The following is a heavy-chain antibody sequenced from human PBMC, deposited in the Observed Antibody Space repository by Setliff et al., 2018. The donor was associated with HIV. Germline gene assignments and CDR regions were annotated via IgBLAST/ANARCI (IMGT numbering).Heavy chain of an antibody. D-gene: IGHD3-22*01. Sequence: PSETLSLTCTVSGGSISRTNYYWSWIRQPPGKGLEWIGSIYYGGDTYYSSSLNSRVTISVDTSKNQFSLKLSSVTAADTAVYYCARRYSSGYFVYWGQGTRVTVSS. V-gene: IGHV4-39*01. CDR1: GGSISRTNYY. CDR2: IYYGGDT. CDR3: ARRYSSGYFVY. J-gene: IGHJ4*02.